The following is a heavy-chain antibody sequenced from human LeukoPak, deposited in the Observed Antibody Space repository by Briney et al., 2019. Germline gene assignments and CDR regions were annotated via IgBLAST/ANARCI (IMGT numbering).Heavy chain of an antibody. CDR2: INSDGSSI. J-gene: IGHJ6*02. CDR1: GFTFSSYG. D-gene: IGHD2-2*01. V-gene: IGHV3-74*01. CDR3: ARGSSTSYYYYGMDV. Sequence: GGSLRLSCAASGFTFSSYGMHWVRQAPGKGLVWVSRINSDGSSIRNADSVKGRLTISRDNAKNTLYLQMNSLRAENTAVYYCARGSSTSYYYYGMDVWGQGTTVTVSS.